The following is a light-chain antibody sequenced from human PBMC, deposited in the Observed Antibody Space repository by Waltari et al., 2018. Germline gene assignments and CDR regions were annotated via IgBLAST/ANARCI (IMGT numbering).Light chain of an antibody. CDR3: QHYVRLPVS. V-gene: IGKV3-20*01. CDR2: GAS. CDR1: QSVSRS. J-gene: IGKJ1*01. Sequence: ELVLTQSPGTLSLSPGERATLSCRASQSVSRSLAWYQQKPGQAPRLRIYGASSRATGVPDRFSGSGSGTDFSLTISRLEPEDFAVYYCQHYVRLPVSFGQGTKVEIK.